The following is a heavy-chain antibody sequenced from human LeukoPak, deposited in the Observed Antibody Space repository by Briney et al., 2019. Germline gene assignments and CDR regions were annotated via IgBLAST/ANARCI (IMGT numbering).Heavy chain of an antibody. CDR3: ASPKPWIQLLGYYGMDV. D-gene: IGHD5-18*01. J-gene: IGHJ6*02. V-gene: IGHV1-69*01. CDR1: GGTFSSYA. CDR2: ITPIFGTA. Sequence: SVKVSCKASGGTFSSYAISWVRQAPGQGLEWMGGITPIFGTANYAQKFQGRVTITADESTSTAYMELSSLRSEDTAVYYCASPKPWIQLLGYYGMDVWGQGTTVTVSS.